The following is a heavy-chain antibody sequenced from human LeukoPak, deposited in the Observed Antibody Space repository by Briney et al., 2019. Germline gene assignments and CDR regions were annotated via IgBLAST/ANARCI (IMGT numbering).Heavy chain of an antibody. J-gene: IGHJ1*01. Sequence: PGGSLRLSCAASGFTFSSYEMNWVRQAPGKGLEWVSYISSSGSTIYYADSVKGRFTISRDNSKNTLYLQMNSLRAEDTAVYYCCTSGWFKYFQHWGQGTLVTVSS. CDR2: ISSSGSTI. V-gene: IGHV3-48*03. CDR3: CTSGWFKYFQH. CDR1: GFTFSSYE. D-gene: IGHD6-19*01.